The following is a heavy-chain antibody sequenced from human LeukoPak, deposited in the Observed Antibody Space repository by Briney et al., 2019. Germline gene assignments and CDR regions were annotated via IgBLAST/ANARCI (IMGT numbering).Heavy chain of an antibody. V-gene: IGHV3-48*03. CDR3: AELGITMIGGV. D-gene: IGHD3-10*02. Sequence: GGSLRLSCAASGFTFRRYGMTWVRQAPGKGLEWVSYISSSGSTIYYADSVKGRFTISRDNAKNSLYLQMNSLRAEDTAVYYCAELGITMIGGVWGKGTTVTISS. CDR1: GFTFRRYG. CDR2: ISSSGSTI. J-gene: IGHJ6*04.